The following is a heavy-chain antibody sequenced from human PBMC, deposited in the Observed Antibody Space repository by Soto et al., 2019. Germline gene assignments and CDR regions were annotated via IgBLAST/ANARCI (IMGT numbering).Heavy chain of an antibody. J-gene: IGHJ6*04. V-gene: IGHV3-23*01. CDR2: ISGSGGST. CDR1: GFSFSNYA. CDR3: AKEGYYYYGMDV. Sequence: GGSLRLSCAASGFSFSNYAMSWLRHAPGKGLEWVSDISGSGGSTNYADSVKSRFTISRDNSQNTLHLQLNSLRTEDTAVYYCAKEGYYYYGMDVWGKGTRVTVSS. D-gene: IGHD3-3*01.